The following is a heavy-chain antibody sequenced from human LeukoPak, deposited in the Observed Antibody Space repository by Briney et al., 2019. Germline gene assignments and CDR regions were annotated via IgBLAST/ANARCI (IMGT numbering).Heavy chain of an antibody. CDR3: ARLSYDRSGYWPDYFDY. J-gene: IGHJ4*02. D-gene: IGHD3-22*01. V-gene: IGHV4-59*08. CDR2: IYYSGST. Sequence: SETLSLTCTVSGGSISRYYWNWIRPPPGKGLEWIGYIYYSGSTNYSPSHKSRVTISVDMSKNQFSLKLSSVTAADTAVYYCARLSYDRSGYWPDYFDYWGQGTLVTVSS. CDR1: GGSISRYY.